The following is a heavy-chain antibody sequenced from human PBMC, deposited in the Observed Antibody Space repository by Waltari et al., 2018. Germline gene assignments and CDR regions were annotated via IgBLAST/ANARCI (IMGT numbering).Heavy chain of an antibody. V-gene: IGHV3-21*01. CDR2: ISSSSSYI. CDR1: GFTFSSYS. J-gene: IGHJ4*02. Sequence: EVQLVESGGGLVKPGGSLRLSCAASGFTFSSYSMNWVRQAPGKGLEWVSSISSSSSYIYYDDSVKGRFTLSRDNAKNSLYLQMNSLRAEDTAVYYCARELNLAAAGTGLVDYWGQGTLVTVSS. D-gene: IGHD6-13*01. CDR3: ARELNLAAAGTGLVDY.